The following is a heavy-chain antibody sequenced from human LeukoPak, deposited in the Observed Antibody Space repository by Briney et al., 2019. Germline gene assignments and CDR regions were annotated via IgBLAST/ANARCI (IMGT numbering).Heavy chain of an antibody. D-gene: IGHD1-26*01. V-gene: IGHV3-23*01. CDR2: ITGGGGTT. CDR1: GFTFSSCA. J-gene: IGHJ4*02. Sequence: GGSLRLSCAASGFTFSSCAMSWVRQAPGEGLEWVSTITGGGGTTYYADSVKGRFTISTDTSKNTLFLQMNSLRAEDTAVYYCARMREYSGNSYPNFDYWGQGTLVTVSS. CDR3: ARMREYSGNSYPNFDY.